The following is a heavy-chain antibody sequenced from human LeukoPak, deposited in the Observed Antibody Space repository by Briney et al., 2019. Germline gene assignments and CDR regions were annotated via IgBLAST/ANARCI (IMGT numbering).Heavy chain of an antibody. CDR2: ISGSGGST. CDR3: ANRPDYYDSSGYTQWFDY. D-gene: IGHD3-22*01. Sequence: PGGSLRLSCAASGFTFSSYAMSWVRQAPGKGLEWVSAISGSGGSTYYADSVKGRFTISRDNSKNTLYLQMNSLRAEDTAVYYCANRPDYYDSSGYTQWFDYWGQGTLVTVSS. V-gene: IGHV3-23*01. J-gene: IGHJ4*02. CDR1: GFTFSSYA.